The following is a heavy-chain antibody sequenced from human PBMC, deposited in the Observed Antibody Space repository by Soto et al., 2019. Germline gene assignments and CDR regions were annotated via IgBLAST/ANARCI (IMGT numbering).Heavy chain of an antibody. CDR3: AIGDTAMARHYFDY. D-gene: IGHD5-18*01. J-gene: IGHJ4*02. Sequence: QVQLVQSGAEVKKPGSSVKVSCKASGGTFSSYAISWVRQAPGQGLEWMGGIIPIFGTANYAQRFQGRVTITADKSTSTAYMELSSLRSEDTAVYYCAIGDTAMARHYFDYWGQGTLVTVSS. CDR1: GGTFSSYA. CDR2: IIPIFGTA. V-gene: IGHV1-69*06.